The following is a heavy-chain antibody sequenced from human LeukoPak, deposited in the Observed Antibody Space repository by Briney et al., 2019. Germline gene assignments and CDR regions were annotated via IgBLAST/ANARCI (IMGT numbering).Heavy chain of an antibody. J-gene: IGHJ3*02. CDR1: GFTFSSYW. D-gene: IGHD2-2*01. CDR3: ARVFIGYCSSTSCYPSRGAFDI. V-gene: IGHV3-7*01. CDR2: IKQDGSEK. Sequence: GGSLRLSCAASGFTFSSYWMSWVRQAPGKGLEWVANIKQDGSEKYYVDSVKGRFTISRDNAKNSLYLQMNSLRAEDTAVYYCARVFIGYCSSTSCYPSRGAFDIWGQGTMVTVSS.